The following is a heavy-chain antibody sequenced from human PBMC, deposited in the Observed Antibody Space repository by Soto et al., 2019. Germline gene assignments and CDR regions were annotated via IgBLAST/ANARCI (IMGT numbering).Heavy chain of an antibody. V-gene: IGHV1-24*01. D-gene: IGHD3-9*01. CDR2: FDPEDGET. Sequence: VKVSCKVSGYTLAELSMHWVRQAPGKGLEWVGGFDPEDGETIYAQKFQGRVTMTEDTSSHTAYIELRSLRSEDTAVYYCATGRYFDWLLTDYWGRGTLVTVSS. CDR1: GYTLAELS. CDR3: ATGRYFDWLLTDY. J-gene: IGHJ4*02.